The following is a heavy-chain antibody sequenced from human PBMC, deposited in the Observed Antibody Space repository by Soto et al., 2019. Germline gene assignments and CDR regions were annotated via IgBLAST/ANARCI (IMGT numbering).Heavy chain of an antibody. V-gene: IGHV1-69*12. Sequence: QVQLVQSGAEVKKPGSSVKVACKVSGDTFSNYVINWVRQAPGQGLEWLGAIVPIFRTANYAQKFQGRVTITAAEFTITAYMELSGLRSDDTATYYCARATSAPGTFREDDSDIWGQGTLVTVSS. CDR2: IVPIFRTA. J-gene: IGHJ3*02. D-gene: IGHD6-13*01. CDR3: ARATSAPGTFREDDSDI. CDR1: GDTFSNYV.